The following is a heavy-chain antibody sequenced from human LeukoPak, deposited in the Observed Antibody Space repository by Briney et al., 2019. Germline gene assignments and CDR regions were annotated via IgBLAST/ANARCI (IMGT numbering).Heavy chain of an antibody. CDR2: ISSNGGST. CDR1: GFTFSSYA. CDR3: ARVLQLTVVTGQGRYYYYMDV. D-gene: IGHD4-23*01. J-gene: IGHJ6*03. V-gene: IGHV3-64*01. Sequence: PGGSLRLSCAASGFTFSSYAMHWVRQAPGKGLEYVSAISSNGGSTYYANSVKGRFTISRDNSKNTLYLQMGSLRAEDMAVYYCARVLQLTVVTGQGRYYYYMDVWGKGTTVTVSS.